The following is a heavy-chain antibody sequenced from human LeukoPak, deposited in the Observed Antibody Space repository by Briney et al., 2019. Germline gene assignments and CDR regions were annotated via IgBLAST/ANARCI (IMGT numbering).Heavy chain of an antibody. J-gene: IGHJ3*02. CDR3: ASMRPNYGDYGSSAFDI. V-gene: IGHV1-69*04. D-gene: IGHD4-17*01. Sequence: ASVKVSCKASGGTFSSYAISWVRQAPGQGLEWMGRIIPILGIANYAQKSQGRVTITADKSTSTAYMELSSLRSEDTAVYYCASMRPNYGDYGSSAFDIWGQGTMVPVSS. CDR2: IIPILGIA. CDR1: GGTFSSYA.